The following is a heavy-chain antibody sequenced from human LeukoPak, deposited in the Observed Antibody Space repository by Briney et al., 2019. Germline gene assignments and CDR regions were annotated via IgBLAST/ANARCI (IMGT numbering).Heavy chain of an antibody. V-gene: IGHV3-74*01. D-gene: IGHD3-16*01. CDR1: GFTFSGYT. J-gene: IGHJ4*02. CDR3: ARDPYVWGTFDY. Sequence: GGSLRLSCAASGFTFSGYTMHWVRQAPGKGLVWISRIYTDGTATNYADSVKGRFTISRDNAKNTVYVQMNSLRVEDTAVYYCARDPYVWGTFDYWGQGTLVSVSS. CDR2: IYTDGTAT.